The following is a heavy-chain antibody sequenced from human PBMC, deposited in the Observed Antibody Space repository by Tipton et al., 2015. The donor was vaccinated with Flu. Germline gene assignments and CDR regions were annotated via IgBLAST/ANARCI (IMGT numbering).Heavy chain of an antibody. J-gene: IGHJ4*02. CDR3: ARLPLPLSYFDY. Sequence: TLSLTCTVSGGSISSYYWSWIRQPPVKGLEWIGYIYYTGSTNYNPSLKSRVTISVDTSNNQFSLKLSSVTAADTAVYYCARLPLPLSYFDYWGQGTLVTVSS. CDR2: IYYTGST. V-gene: IGHV4-59*01. CDR1: GGSISSYY.